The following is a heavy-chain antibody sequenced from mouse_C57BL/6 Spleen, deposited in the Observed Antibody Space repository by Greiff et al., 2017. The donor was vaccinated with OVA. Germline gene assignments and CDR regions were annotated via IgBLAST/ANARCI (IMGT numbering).Heavy chain of an antibody. V-gene: IGHV1-82*01. D-gene: IGHD2-4*01. J-gene: IGHJ4*01. Sequence: VKLQESGPELVKPGASVKISCKASGYAFSSSWMNWVKQRPGKGLEWIGRIYPGDGDTNYNGKFKGKATLTADKSSSTAYMQLSSLTSEDSAVYCCARPLIYYDYDGYAMDYWGQGTSVTVSS. CDR1: GYAFSSSW. CDR2: IYPGDGDT. CDR3: ARPLIYYDYDGYAMDY.